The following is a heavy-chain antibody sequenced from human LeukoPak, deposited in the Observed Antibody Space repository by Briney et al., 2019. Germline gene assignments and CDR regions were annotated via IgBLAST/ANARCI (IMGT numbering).Heavy chain of an antibody. D-gene: IGHD5-24*01. V-gene: IGHV4-34*01. J-gene: IGHJ4*02. CDR2: IKHSGST. CDR3: ARAGYGYNPYYFDY. Sequence: SESLSLSCAVSGASISGSGYYWSWIRQPPGKGLEWIGEIKHSGSTNYNPSLKSRVNISVNTSKNQFSLKLSSVTAADTAVYYCARAGYGYNPYYFDYWGQGTLVTVSS. CDR1: GASISGSGYY.